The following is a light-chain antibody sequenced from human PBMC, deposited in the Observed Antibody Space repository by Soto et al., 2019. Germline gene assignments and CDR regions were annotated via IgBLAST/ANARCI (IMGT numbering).Light chain of an antibody. CDR2: DAS. CDR3: QQTDRFPWT. J-gene: IGKJ1*01. V-gene: IGKV1-12*01. CDR1: QDISIW. Sequence: DIQMTQPSSSVSASLGDRVTITCRASQDISIWLAWHQQRPGKAPKLLIYDASNLQSGVPSRFSGTGSGTDFTLTISSLQPEDCATYFCQQTDRFPWTFGQGTKVEV.